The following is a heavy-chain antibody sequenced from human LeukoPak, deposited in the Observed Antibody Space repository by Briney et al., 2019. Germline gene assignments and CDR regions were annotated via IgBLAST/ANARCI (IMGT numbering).Heavy chain of an antibody. J-gene: IGHJ4*02. D-gene: IGHD3-22*01. CDR2: IYSGGST. V-gene: IGHV3-53*01. CDR3: AGNYYYDSSGYDY. Sequence: GGSLRLSCAASGFTFSSHWMHWVRQAPGKGLEWVSVIYSGGSTYYADSVKGRFTISRDNSKNTLYLQMNSLRAEDTAVYYCAGNYYYDSSGYDYWGQGTLVTVSS. CDR1: GFTFSSHW.